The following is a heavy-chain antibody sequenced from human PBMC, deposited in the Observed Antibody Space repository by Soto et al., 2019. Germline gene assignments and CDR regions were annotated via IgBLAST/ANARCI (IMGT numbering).Heavy chain of an antibody. V-gene: IGHV1-58*01. Sequence: MQLVQSGPEVKKPGTSVKVSCKASGFTFSTSAVQWVRQARGQRPEWMGWIVGGSGNTNYAQNSQERVIITRDMSTRTVYMELSSLRSDDTAVYFWAARRSGLYAMDVWGQGTTVTVSS. CDR2: IVGGSGNT. CDR1: GFTFSTSA. D-gene: IGHD1-26*01. J-gene: IGHJ6*02. CDR3: AARRSGLYAMDV.